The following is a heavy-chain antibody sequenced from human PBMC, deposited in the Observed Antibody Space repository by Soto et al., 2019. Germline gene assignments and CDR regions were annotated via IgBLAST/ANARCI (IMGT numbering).Heavy chain of an antibody. J-gene: IGHJ5*02. V-gene: IGHV4-31*03. D-gene: IGHD3-22*01. CDR3: ARGPPNYYDSSGYYNWFDP. CDR1: GGSISSGGYY. Sequence: SETLSLTCTVSGGSISSGGYYWSWIRQHPGKGLEWIGKIYYSGSTNYNPSLKSRVTISVDTSKNQFSLKLSSVTAADTAVYYCARGPPNYYDSSGYYNWFDPWGQGTLVTVSS. CDR2: IYYSGST.